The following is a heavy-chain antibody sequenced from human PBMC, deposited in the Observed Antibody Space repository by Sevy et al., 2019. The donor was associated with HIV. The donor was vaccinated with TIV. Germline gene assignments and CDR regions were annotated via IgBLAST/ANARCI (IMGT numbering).Heavy chain of an antibody. Sequence: ASVKVSCKVSGHTLNTLSMHWVRQAPGKGLEWMGSFDPEDGETIYAQKFQGSLTMTEDTATDTAYMDRSSLRSEDTAVYYCATTKDYYESSGSPFDHWGQGTLVTVSS. CDR3: ATTKDYYESSGSPFDH. J-gene: IGHJ4*02. CDR2: FDPEDGET. D-gene: IGHD3-22*01. V-gene: IGHV1-24*01. CDR1: GHTLNTLS.